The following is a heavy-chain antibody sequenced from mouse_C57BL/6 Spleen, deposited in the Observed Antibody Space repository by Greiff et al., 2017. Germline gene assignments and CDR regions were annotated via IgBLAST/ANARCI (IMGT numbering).Heavy chain of an antibody. Sequence: EVKLVESGGGLVQPGGSMKLSCVASGFTFSNYWMNWVRQSPEKGLEWVAQIRLKSDNYATHYAESVKGRFTISRDDSKSSVYLQMNNLRAEDTGIYYCTGPTYYGSSYWYFDVWGTGTTVTVSS. V-gene: IGHV6-3*01. J-gene: IGHJ1*03. CDR3: TGPTYYGSSYWYFDV. D-gene: IGHD1-1*01. CDR1: GFTFSNYW. CDR2: IRLKSDNYAT.